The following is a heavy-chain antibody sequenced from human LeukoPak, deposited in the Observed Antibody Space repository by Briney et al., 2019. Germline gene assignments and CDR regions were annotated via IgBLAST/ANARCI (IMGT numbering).Heavy chain of an antibody. CDR1: GFTFSSYA. V-gene: IGHV3-30-3*01. D-gene: IGHD1-26*01. J-gene: IGHJ4*02. CDR3: ARESKREAFDY. CDR2: ISYDGSNK. Sequence: GGSLRLFCAASGFTFSSYAMHWVRQAPGKGLEWVAVISYDGSNKYYADSVKGRFTISRDNSKNTLYLQMNSLRAEDTAVYYCARESKREAFDYWGQGTLVTVSS.